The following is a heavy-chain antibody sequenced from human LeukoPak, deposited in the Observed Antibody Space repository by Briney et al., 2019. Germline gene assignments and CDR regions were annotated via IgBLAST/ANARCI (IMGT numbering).Heavy chain of an antibody. D-gene: IGHD6-19*01. CDR3: AREVAVAGTGDFDY. J-gene: IGHJ4*02. CDR1: GGSISSSSYY. Sequence: NPSETLSLTCTVSGGSISSSSYYWGWIRQPPGKGLEWIGSIYYSGSTYYNPSIKSRVTISVDTSKNQFSLKLSSVTAADTAVYYCAREVAVAGTGDFDYWGQGTLVTVSS. V-gene: IGHV4-39*07. CDR2: IYYSGST.